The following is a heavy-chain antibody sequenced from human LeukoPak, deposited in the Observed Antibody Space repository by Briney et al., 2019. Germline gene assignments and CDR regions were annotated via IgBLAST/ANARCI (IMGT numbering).Heavy chain of an antibody. Sequence: ASVKVSCKASGYTFTSYDINWVRQATGQGLEWMGWMNPNSGNTGYAQKFQGRVTITRNTSISTAYMELSSLRSEDTAVYYCAREKVGATARIDPWGQGTLVTVSS. CDR2: MNPNSGNT. CDR1: GYTFTSYD. D-gene: IGHD1-26*01. J-gene: IGHJ5*02. CDR3: AREKVGATARIDP. V-gene: IGHV1-8*03.